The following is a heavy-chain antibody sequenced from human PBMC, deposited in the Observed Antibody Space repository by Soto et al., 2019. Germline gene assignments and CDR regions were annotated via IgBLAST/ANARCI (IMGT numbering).Heavy chain of an antibody. CDR3: EIYHLELFRFDY. J-gene: IGHJ4*02. CDR2: ISLYNGNT. D-gene: IGHD2-2*01. V-gene: IGHV1-18*04. Sequence: XSVKVSCTAYDFCLTSHGIIWVRQAPGQGLEWMGWISLYNGNTNYAQQFQGRVTMTTDTSTSTAYMELRSLRSDDTDMYFCEIYHLELFRFDYWGQGTLVT. CDR1: DFCLTSHG.